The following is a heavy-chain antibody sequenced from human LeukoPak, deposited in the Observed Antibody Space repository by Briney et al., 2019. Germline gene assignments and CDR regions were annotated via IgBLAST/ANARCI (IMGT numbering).Heavy chain of an antibody. CDR3: ARQLGNYYRAFDY. J-gene: IGHJ4*02. V-gene: IGHV1-2*02. CDR1: GYTFTGHY. Sequence: ASVKVSCKASGYTFTGHYIHWVRQAPGQGLEWVGWINPASSGTNFAQKFQGRVTMTWDTSTSTAHMELSSLTPDDAAVLYCARQLGNYYRAFDYWGQGTLVTVSS. CDR2: INPASSGT. D-gene: IGHD1-26*01.